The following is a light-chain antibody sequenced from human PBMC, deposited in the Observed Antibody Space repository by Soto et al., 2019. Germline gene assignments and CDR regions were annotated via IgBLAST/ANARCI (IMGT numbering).Light chain of an antibody. J-gene: IGLJ1*01. Sequence: QSVLTQPASVSGSPGQSITISCTGTSSDVGGYNYVSWYQQHPGKAPKLMIYEVSNWPSGVSNRFSGSKSGNTASLTISGLQAEDEADYFCKSYAGSNTYVFGSGTKVTVL. CDR3: KSYAGSNTYV. CDR2: EVS. CDR1: SSDVGGYNY. V-gene: IGLV2-14*01.